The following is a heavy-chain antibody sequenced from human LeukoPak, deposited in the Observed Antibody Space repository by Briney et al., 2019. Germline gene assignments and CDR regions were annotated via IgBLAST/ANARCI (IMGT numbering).Heavy chain of an antibody. CDR3: AGYCGGGSCADS. D-gene: IGHD2-15*01. CDR2: IYYNGRT. J-gene: IGHJ4*02. V-gene: IGHV4-39*01. Sequence: SETLSLTCTVSGDSINNNNYYWGWIRQPPGKGLEWIGNIYYNGRTYYSPSLKSRGTMSVDTSKNQVSLQLNSVTAADTAVYYCAGYCGGGSCADSWGQGTLVTVSS. CDR1: GDSINNNNYY.